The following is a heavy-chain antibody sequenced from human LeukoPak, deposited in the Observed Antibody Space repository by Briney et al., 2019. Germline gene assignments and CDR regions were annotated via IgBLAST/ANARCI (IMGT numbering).Heavy chain of an antibody. CDR3: ATRELRYFDWRPPVDY. Sequence: ASVKVSCKVSGYTLTELSMHWVRQAPGKGLEWMGGFDLEDGETIYAQKFQGRVTMTEDTSTDTAYMELSSLRSEDTAVYYCATRELRYFDWRPPVDYWGQGTLVTVSS. V-gene: IGHV1-24*01. CDR2: FDLEDGET. J-gene: IGHJ4*02. CDR1: GYTLTELS. D-gene: IGHD3-9*01.